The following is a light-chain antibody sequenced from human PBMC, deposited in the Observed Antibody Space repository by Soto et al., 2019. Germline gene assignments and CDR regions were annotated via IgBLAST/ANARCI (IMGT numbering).Light chain of an antibody. CDR2: WAS. CDR3: QQYYSTPPWT. CDR1: QNVFYNSNNKNY. V-gene: IGKV4-1*01. Sequence: DIVMTQSPDSLAVPLGERATINCRSSQNVFYNSNNKNYLAWYQQKPGQPPKLLIYWASTRESGVPDRFSGSGSGTDFTLTISSLQAEYVAVYYCQQYYSTPPWTFGQGTKVEIQ. J-gene: IGKJ1*01.